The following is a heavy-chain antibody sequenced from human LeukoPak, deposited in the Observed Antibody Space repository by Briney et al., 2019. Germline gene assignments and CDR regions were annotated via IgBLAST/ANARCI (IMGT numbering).Heavy chain of an antibody. CDR3: AELGITMIGGV. CDR2: ISSSGSTI. CDR1: GFTFSSYA. V-gene: IGHV3-48*03. D-gene: IGHD3-10*02. Sequence: GGSLRLSCAASGFTFSSYAVRWGRQAPGKGLEGVSYISSSGSTIYYADSVKGRFTISRDNAKNTLYLQMNSLRAEDTAVYYCAELGITMIGGVWGKGTTVTISS. J-gene: IGHJ6*04.